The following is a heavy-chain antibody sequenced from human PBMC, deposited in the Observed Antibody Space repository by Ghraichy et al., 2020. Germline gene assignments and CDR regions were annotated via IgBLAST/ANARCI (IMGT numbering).Heavy chain of an antibody. CDR3: ARGRKEGYNYYVED. CDR2: IYDSGST. V-gene: IGHV4-31*03. CDR1: GVSLSSGGYY. D-gene: IGHD5-24*01. J-gene: IGHJ4*02. Sequence: SETLSLTCTVSGVSLSSGGYYWSWIRQHPAKGLEWIGYIYDSGSTYYNPSLKSRVTMSVDTSKNQFSLKLTSVTAADTAVYYCARGRKEGYNYYVEDWGQGSMVTVSS.